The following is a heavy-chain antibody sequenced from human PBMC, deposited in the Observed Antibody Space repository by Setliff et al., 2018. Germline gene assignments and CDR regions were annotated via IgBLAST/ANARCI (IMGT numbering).Heavy chain of an antibody. CDR2: IFYSGRT. V-gene: IGHV4-39*01. D-gene: IGHD3-16*01. CDR3: ARLPNYVWGSPVDY. CDR1: GASITNINYY. Sequence: ETLSLTCTVSGASITNINYYWGLIRQPPGKGLEWIGSIFYSGRTFYNPSLKSRVTISVDTSKSQFSLTLSSVTAADTAVYYCARLPNYVWGSPVDYWGQGTLVTVSS. J-gene: IGHJ4*02.